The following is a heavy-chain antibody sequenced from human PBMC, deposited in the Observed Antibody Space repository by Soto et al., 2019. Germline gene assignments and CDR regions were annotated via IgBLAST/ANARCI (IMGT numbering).Heavy chain of an antibody. V-gene: IGHV3-21*01. Sequence: GGSLRLSCAASGFTFSSYSMNWVRQAPGKGLEWVSSISSSSSYIYYADSVKGRFTISRDNAKNSLYLQMNSLRAEDTVVYYCAILSTVTTDFLDYWGQGSLVPVSS. D-gene: IGHD4-17*01. J-gene: IGHJ4*02. CDR1: GFTFSSYS. CDR2: ISSSSSYI. CDR3: AILSTVTTDFLDY.